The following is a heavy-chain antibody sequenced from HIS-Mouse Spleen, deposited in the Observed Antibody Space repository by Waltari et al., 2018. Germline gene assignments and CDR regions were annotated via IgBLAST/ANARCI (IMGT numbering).Heavy chain of an antibody. D-gene: IGHD6-13*01. V-gene: IGHV4-38-2*02. CDR1: GYSISSGYY. J-gene: IGHJ6*02. Sequence: QVQLQESGPGLVKPSETLSLTCTVSGYSISSGYYWGWIRQPPGKGLEWIGSIYNSGSPYSNPSLKGRVPISVDTSKNQFSLKLSAVTAADTAVYYCARALEYSSSWYYYYYGMDVWGQGTTVTVSS. CDR2: IYNSGSP. CDR3: ARALEYSSSWYYYYYGMDV.